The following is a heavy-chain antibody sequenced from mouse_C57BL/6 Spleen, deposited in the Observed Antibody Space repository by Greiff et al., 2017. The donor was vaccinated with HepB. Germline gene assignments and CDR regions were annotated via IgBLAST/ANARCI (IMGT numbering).Heavy chain of an antibody. J-gene: IGHJ3*01. CDR1: GYTFTSYT. V-gene: IGHV1-4*01. D-gene: IGHD2-4*01. CDR2: INPSSGYT. CDR3: ARSGDYDGFAY. Sequence: QVQLQQSGAELARPGASVKMSCKASGYTFTSYTMHWVKQRPGQGLEWIGYINPSSGYTKYNQKFKDKATLTADKSSSTAYMQLSSLTSEDSAVYYCARSGDYDGFAYWGQGTLVTVSA.